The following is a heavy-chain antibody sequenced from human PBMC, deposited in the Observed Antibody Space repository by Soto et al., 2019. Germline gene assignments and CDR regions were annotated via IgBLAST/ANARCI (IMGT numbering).Heavy chain of an antibody. D-gene: IGHD2-15*01. J-gene: IGHJ4*02. V-gene: IGHV3-64*02. Sequence: EVQLVESGEGLVQPGGSLRLSCAASGFTFSSYNIHWIRQAPGKGLELVSAISRSGDRTYYADSVKGRFTITRDNSKNTVWLKMGSLRAEDMAVYYCARARCSSGQCNYFDYWGRGALVSVSS. CDR2: ISRSGDRT. CDR1: GFTFSSYN. CDR3: ARARCSSGQCNYFDY.